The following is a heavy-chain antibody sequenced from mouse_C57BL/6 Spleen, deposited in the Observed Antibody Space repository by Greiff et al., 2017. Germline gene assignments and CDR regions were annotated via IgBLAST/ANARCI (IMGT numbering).Heavy chain of an antibody. Sequence: EVQLQESGAELVGPGASVKLSCTASGFNIKDDYMHWVKQRPEQGLEWIGWIDPENGDTEYASKFQGKATITADTSSNTAYLQLSSLTSEDTAVYYCTTMVTKDWYFDVWGTGTTVTVSS. V-gene: IGHV14-4*01. D-gene: IGHD2-2*01. CDR3: TTMVTKDWYFDV. CDR2: IDPENGDT. J-gene: IGHJ1*03. CDR1: GFNIKDDY.